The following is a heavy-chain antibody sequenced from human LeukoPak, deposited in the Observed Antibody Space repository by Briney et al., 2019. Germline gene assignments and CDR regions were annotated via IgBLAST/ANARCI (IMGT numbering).Heavy chain of an antibody. V-gene: IGHV4-59*01. CDR2: IYYSGST. Sequence: SETLSLTCTVSGGSISTYYWNWIRQPPGKGLEWIAYIYYSGSTNYNPSLKGRVTISLDTSKNQFSLKLSSVTTADTAVYYCARMPDILTGLDSWGQGTLVTVSS. J-gene: IGHJ4*02. CDR3: ARMPDILTGLDS. CDR1: GGSISTYY. D-gene: IGHD3-9*01.